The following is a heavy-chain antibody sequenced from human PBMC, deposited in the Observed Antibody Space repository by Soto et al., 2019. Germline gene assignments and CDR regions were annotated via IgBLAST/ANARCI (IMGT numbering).Heavy chain of an antibody. J-gene: IGHJ4*02. D-gene: IGHD3-16*01. CDR3: VRGDAEVWQVKY. CDR1: GDSITDYF. CDR2: VSYRGST. Sequence: KLPETLSLTCTVSGDSITDYFSNWFRQPPGKGLERIGHVSYRGSTHYNPSLRSRATISVDASKNQFSLKLRSVTAADTDVYYCVRGDAEVWQVKYWGQGILVGVSS. V-gene: IGHV4-59*01.